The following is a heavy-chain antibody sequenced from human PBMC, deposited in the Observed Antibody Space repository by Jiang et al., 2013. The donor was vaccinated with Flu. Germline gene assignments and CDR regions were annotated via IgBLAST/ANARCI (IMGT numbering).Heavy chain of an antibody. J-gene: IGHJ4*02. CDR1: GGTFRSYS. Sequence: SGAEVKKPGSSVRVSCKTSGGTFRSYSISWVRQAPGQGLEWMGGIIPSVGVVYYAQRFQGRLKMTADEFTSTINMDLARLTSEDTAIYYCARNSPSDLSGAGGFDHWGQGTLVTVSS. D-gene: IGHD3-9*01. CDR2: IIPSVGVV. V-gene: IGHV1-69*01. CDR3: ARNSPSDLSGAGGFDH.